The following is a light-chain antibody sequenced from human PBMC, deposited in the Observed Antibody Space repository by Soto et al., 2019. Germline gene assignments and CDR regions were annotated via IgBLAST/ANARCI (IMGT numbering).Light chain of an antibody. V-gene: IGKV1-27*01. J-gene: IGKJ4*01. CDR3: QKYNSDPLT. CDR2: AAS. CDR1: QGISNY. Sequence: DIQMTQSPSSLSASVGDRGTLTCRASQGISNYLAWYQQKPGKFPKLLIYAASTLPSGVPSRFSGSGSGTDCTLTISRLQPEDVETYYCQKYNSDPLTFGGGTKVDIK.